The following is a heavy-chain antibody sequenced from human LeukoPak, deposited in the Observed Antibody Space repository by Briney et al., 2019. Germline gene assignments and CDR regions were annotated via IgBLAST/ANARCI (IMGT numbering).Heavy chain of an antibody. CDR2: TFYRSKWYN. CDR1: GDSVSSYTAA. CDR3: ARDGWPAFDY. Sequence: SQTLSLTCAISGDSVSSYTAAWNWSRQSPSRGLEWLGRTFYRSKWYNDYGESVKSRIAINPDTSKNQFSLQLNSVTPEATAVYYCARDGWPAFDYWGQGTLVTVSS. D-gene: IGHD2-15*01. J-gene: IGHJ4*02. V-gene: IGHV6-1*01.